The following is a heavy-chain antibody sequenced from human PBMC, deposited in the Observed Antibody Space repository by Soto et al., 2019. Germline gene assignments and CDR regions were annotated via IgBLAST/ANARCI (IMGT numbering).Heavy chain of an antibody. CDR1: GFTFSSYW. D-gene: IGHD2-8*01. V-gene: IGHV3-7*01. CDR2: IKQDGSEK. J-gene: IGHJ3*02. Sequence: GGSMRLSCAASGFTFSSYWMSWVRQAPGRGLEGVANIKQDGSEKYYVDSVKGRFTISRDNANNSLYLQMNSLRAEDTAVYYCAREMVTPYAFDIWGQGTMVTVSS. CDR3: AREMVTPYAFDI.